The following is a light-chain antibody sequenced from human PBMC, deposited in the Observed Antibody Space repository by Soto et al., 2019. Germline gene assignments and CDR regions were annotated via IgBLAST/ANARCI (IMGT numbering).Light chain of an antibody. CDR2: EVY. Sequence: QSALTQPPSASGSPGQSVTISCTGTSSDVGGYNHVSWYQQYPGKAPKLIIYEVYKRPSGVPDRFSGSKSGNTAALTVSGLQAEDEADYYCSSYVGTNSYVFGTGTQLTVL. J-gene: IGLJ1*01. CDR3: SSYVGTNSYV. V-gene: IGLV2-8*01. CDR1: SSDVGGYNH.